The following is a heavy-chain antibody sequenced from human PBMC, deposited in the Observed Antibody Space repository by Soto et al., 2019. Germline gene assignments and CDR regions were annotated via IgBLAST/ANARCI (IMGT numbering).Heavy chain of an antibody. Sequence: QLQLQESGPGLVKPSETLSLICTVSGGSIRSSSYYWGWIRQPPGKGLEWIGSIYHTGSTYYNPSVKSRGTISVDTSKNQFSLKLTSVTAADTAVYYCARPESLSHHYGMDVWGQGTTVTVSS. CDR3: ARPESLSHHYGMDV. V-gene: IGHV4-39*01. CDR2: IYHTGST. J-gene: IGHJ6*02. CDR1: GGSIRSSSYY.